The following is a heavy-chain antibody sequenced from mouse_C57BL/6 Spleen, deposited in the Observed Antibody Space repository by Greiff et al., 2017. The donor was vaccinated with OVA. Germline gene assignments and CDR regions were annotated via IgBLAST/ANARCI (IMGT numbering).Heavy chain of an antibody. V-gene: IGHV1-55*01. CDR1: GYTFTSYW. Sequence: QVQLKQPGAELVKPGASVKMSCKASGYTFTSYWITWVKQRPGQGLEWIGDIYPGSGSTNYNEKFKSKATLTVDTSSSTAYMQLSSLTSEDSAVYYCAGATVVADYFDYWGQGTTLTVSS. CDR3: AGATVVADYFDY. CDR2: IYPGSGST. D-gene: IGHD1-1*01. J-gene: IGHJ2*01.